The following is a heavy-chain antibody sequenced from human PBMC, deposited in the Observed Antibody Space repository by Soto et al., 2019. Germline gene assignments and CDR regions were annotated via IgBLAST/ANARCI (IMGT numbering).Heavy chain of an antibody. CDR3: ASRVYYYDSSGYNWFDP. V-gene: IGHV4-39*07. CDR2: IYHSGST. J-gene: IGHJ5*02. CDR1: GGSISSSEYY. Sequence: SETLSLTCTVSGGSISSSEYYWGWIRQPPGKGLEWIGEIYHSGSTNYNPSLKSRVTISVDKSKNQFSLKLSSVTAADTAVYYCASRVYYYDSSGYNWFDPWGQGTLVTVSS. D-gene: IGHD3-22*01.